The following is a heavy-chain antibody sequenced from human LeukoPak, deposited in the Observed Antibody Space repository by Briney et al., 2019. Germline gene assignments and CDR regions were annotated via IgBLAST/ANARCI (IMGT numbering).Heavy chain of an antibody. Sequence: GGSLRLSCAASGFTVSSNYMSWVRQAPGKGLEWVSVIYSGGSTYYADSVKGRFTISRDNSKNTLYLQMNSLRADDTAVYYCASATVTPTSYYYYMDVWVKGTTVTVSS. CDR2: IYSGGST. D-gene: IGHD4-17*01. CDR1: GFTVSSNY. J-gene: IGHJ6*03. CDR3: ASATVTPTSYYYYMDV. V-gene: IGHV3-53*01.